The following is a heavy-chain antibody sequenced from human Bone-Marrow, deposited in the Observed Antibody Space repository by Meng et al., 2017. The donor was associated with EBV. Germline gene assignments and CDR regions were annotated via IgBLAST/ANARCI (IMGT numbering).Heavy chain of an antibody. J-gene: IGHJ4*02. CDR3: ATEPGYSSG. D-gene: IGHD6-19*01. V-gene: IGHV1-3*01. Sequence: QVQRLQSGAEVRKPGASVKVSCKASGYTFTNYAMHWVRQAPGQRLEWMGWINPGNGNTKYSQKFQGRASITRDISASIVYMELTSLRSEDTAVYYCATEPGYSSGWGQGTLVTVSS. CDR1: GYTFTNYA. CDR2: INPGNGNT.